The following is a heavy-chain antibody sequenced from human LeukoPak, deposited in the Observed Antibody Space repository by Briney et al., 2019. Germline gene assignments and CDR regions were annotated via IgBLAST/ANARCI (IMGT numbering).Heavy chain of an antibody. CDR1: GGSISSGGYY. J-gene: IGHJ4*02. CDR3: ARETSLAGFASGLGFNY. V-gene: IGHV4-30-2*01. D-gene: IGHD6-19*01. CDR2: ICHSGST. Sequence: SETLSLTCTVSGGSISSGGYYWSWIRQPPGKGLEWIGYICHSGSTYYNPSLKSRVTMSIDTSKNHFSLKLTSVTAADTATYYCARETSLAGFASGLGFNYWGQGILVTVSS.